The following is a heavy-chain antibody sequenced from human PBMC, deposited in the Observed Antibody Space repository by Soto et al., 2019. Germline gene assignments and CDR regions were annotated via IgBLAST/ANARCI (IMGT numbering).Heavy chain of an antibody. V-gene: IGHV1-69*12. J-gene: IGHJ3*02. D-gene: IGHD3-10*02. Sequence: QVQLVQSGAEVKKPGSSVKVSCKASGGTFSSYAISWVRQAPGQGLEWMGGIIPIFGTANYAQKFQGRVTITADESTSRAYMELSSLRSEDTAVYYCARDLDYVRGGRDSFDIWGQGTMVTVSS. CDR1: GGTFSSYA. CDR2: IIPIFGTA. CDR3: ARDLDYVRGGRDSFDI.